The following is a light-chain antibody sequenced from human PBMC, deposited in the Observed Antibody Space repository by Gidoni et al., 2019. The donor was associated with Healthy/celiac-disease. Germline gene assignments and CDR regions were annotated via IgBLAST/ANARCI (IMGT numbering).Light chain of an antibody. V-gene: IGKV1-39*01. Sequence: DIKMTQSPSSLSASVGDSITITCRASQSISSYLNWYQQKPGKAPKLLIYAASSLQSGVPSRFSGSGSGTDFTLTISSLQPEDFATYYCQQSYSTPCTFGQGTKLEIK. CDR1: QSISSY. J-gene: IGKJ2*02. CDR2: AAS. CDR3: QQSYSTPCT.